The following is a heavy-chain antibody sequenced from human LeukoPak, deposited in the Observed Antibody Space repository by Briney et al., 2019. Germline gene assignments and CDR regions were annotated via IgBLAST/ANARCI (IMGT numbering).Heavy chain of an antibody. CDR1: GGSISGYF. D-gene: IGHD3-16*02. Sequence: PSETLSLTCIVSGGSISGYFWSWIRQPAGKGLEWIGRIYATGTTNYNPSLKSRVTMSVDTSKNQFSLNLTSVTAADTAVYYCAREGGGSNRCLDWGQGTLVTVSS. J-gene: IGHJ1*01. CDR3: AREGGGSNRCLD. V-gene: IGHV4-4*07. CDR2: IYATGTT.